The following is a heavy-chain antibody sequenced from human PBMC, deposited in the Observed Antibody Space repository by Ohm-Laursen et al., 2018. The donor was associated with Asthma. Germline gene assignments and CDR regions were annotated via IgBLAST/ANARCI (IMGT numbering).Heavy chain of an antibody. J-gene: IGHJ6*02. CDR1: GFTFSSYS. CDR3: ARDSRADARGGYYGMDV. V-gene: IGHV3-48*01. CDR2: MSDGTYPT. Sequence: SLRLSCAASGFTFSSYSMTWVRQAPGMGLEWVAYMSDGTYPTWYADSVKGRFTISRDNSKNTLYLQMISLRSEDTAVYYCARDSRADARGGYYGMDVWGQGTTVTVSS. D-gene: IGHD1-26*01.